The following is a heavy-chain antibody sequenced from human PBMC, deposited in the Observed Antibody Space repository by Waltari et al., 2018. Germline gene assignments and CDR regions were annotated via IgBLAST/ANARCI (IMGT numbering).Heavy chain of an antibody. CDR2: INPNSGGT. V-gene: IGHV1-2*02. CDR1: GGTFGSYA. Sequence: QVQLVQSGAEVKKPGSSVKVYCKASGGTFGSYAISWVRQAPGQGLEWMGGINPNSGGTNYAQKFQGRVTMTRDTSISTAYMELSRLRSDDTAVYYCAREQQQQSLGYWGQGTLVTVSS. D-gene: IGHD6-19*01. J-gene: IGHJ4*02. CDR3: AREQQQQSLGY.